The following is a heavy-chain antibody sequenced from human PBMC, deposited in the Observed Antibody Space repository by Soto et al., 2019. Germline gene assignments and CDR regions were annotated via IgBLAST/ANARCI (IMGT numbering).Heavy chain of an antibody. V-gene: IGHV1-2*02. D-gene: IGHD5-12*01. J-gene: IGHJ5*02. CDR3: ARGGGRGYNELDP. CDR2: INPNSGGT. Sequence: ASVKVSCKASGYTFTAYYMHWVRQAPGQGLEWMGWINPNSGGTYHAQNFQGRVTMTRDTSTTTAYMELASLRSDDTAVYYCARGGGRGYNELDPWGHGTLVTVSS. CDR1: GYTFTAYY.